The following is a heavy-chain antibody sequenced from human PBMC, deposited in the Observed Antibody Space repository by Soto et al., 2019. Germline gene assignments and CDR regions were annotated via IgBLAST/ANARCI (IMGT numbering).Heavy chain of an antibody. D-gene: IGHD3-22*01. CDR3: AKVGGQDYYDSSGYDQGLTYDFVY. V-gene: IGHV3-23*01. CDR2: ISGSGGST. CDR1: GFTFSSYA. J-gene: IGHJ4*02. Sequence: GGSLRLSCAASGFTFSSYAMSWVRQAPGKGLEWVSAISGSGGSTYYADSVKGRFTISRDNSKNTLYLQMNSLRAEDTAVYCCAKVGGQDYYDSSGYDQGLTYDFVYWGQGTLVTVSS.